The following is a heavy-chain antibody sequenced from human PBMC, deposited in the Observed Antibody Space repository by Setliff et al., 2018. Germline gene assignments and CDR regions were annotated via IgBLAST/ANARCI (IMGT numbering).Heavy chain of an antibody. D-gene: IGHD4-17*01. Sequence: SETLSLTCAVYGGSFSSYYWSWIRQPPGKGLEWIGEINHSGSTNYNPSLKSRVTISVDTSKNQFSLKLTSVTAADTAVYYCARGARGYGCNLAFDYWGQGTLVTVSS. J-gene: IGHJ4*02. CDR1: GGSFSSYY. CDR2: INHSGST. V-gene: IGHV4-34*01. CDR3: ARGARGYGCNLAFDY.